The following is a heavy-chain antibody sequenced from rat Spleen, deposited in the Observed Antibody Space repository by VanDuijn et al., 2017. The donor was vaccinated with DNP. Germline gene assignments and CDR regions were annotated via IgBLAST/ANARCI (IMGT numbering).Heavy chain of an antibody. CDR2: ISYDGRST. D-gene: IGHD3-3*01. V-gene: IGHV5-7*01. J-gene: IGHJ2*01. CDR1: GFTFSNYY. Sequence: EVQLVESGGGLVQPGRSLKLSCAASGFTFSNYYMAWVRQAPKKGLEWVATISYDGRSTSHRDSVTGRFTVSRDDVKNTLYLQMNSLRSDDTAAYYCSTRNCCASLAEYFEHWGQGVMVTVSS. CDR3: STRNCCASLAEYFEH.